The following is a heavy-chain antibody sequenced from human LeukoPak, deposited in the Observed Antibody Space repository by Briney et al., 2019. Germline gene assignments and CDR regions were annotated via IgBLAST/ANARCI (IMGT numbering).Heavy chain of an antibody. CDR2: IRYDGSNK. D-gene: IGHD2-2*01. CDR1: GFTFSSYG. V-gene: IGHV3-30*02. J-gene: IGHJ4*02. CDR3: ATRVGYYFDY. Sequence: PGGSLRLSCAASGFTFSSYGMHWVRQAPGKGLEGVAFIRYDGSNKYYADSVKGRFTISRDNSKNTLYPQMNSLRAEDTAVYYCATRVGYYFDYWGQGTLVTVSS.